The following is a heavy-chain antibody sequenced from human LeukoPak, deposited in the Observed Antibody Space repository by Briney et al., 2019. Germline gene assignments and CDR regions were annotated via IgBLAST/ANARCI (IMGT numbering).Heavy chain of an antibody. CDR2: ISGSGGST. CDR1: GFTFSSYA. J-gene: IGHJ4*02. CDR3: VLGEYHAPFDY. D-gene: IGHD3-16*01. Sequence: GGSLRLSCAASGFTFSSYAMSWVRQAPGKGLERVSAISGSGGSTYYADSVKGRFTISRDNAKNSLYLQMNSLRAEDTAVYYCVLGEYHAPFDYWGQGTLVTVSS. V-gene: IGHV3-23*01.